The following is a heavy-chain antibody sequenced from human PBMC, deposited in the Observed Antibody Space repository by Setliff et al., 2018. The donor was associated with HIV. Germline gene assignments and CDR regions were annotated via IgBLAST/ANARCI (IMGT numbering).Heavy chain of an antibody. J-gene: IGHJ3*02. CDR2: FYPSGST. CDR1: GDFFSTDYY. CDR3: ARGTTLNVVPDAFDI. Sequence: KPSETLSLTCTVSGDFFSTDYYWGWVRQPPGKGLDWIGSFYPSGSTYYSPSLQGRVTISVDTSKNQFSLKLSSVTAADTAVYYCARGTTLNVVPDAFDIWGQGTMVTVS. D-gene: IGHD4-17*01. V-gene: IGHV4-38-2*02.